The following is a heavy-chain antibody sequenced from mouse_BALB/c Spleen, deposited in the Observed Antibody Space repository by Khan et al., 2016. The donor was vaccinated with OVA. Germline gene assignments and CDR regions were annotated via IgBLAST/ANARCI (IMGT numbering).Heavy chain of an antibody. D-gene: IGHD2-1*01. V-gene: IGHV1S137*01. CDR2: ISTYYGDA. CDR3: TRGGGVNRFAY. CDR1: GYTFTDFT. J-gene: IGHJ3*01. Sequence: QVQLQQSGAELVRPGVSVKISCKGSGYTFTDFTMHWVKQSHAMSLEWIGVISTYYGDATYNQKFKDKATMTVDKSSSTAYMELARLTSEDSAICYCTRGGGVNRFAYWGQGTLVTVSA.